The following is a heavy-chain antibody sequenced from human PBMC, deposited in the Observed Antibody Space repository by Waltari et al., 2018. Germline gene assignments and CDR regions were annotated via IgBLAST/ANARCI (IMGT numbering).Heavy chain of an antibody. D-gene: IGHD6-19*01. Sequence: QVQLQQWGAGLLKPSETLSLTCAVYGGSFSGYYWSWIRQSPGKGREWIGEINHSGSTNYNPSLKSRVTISVDTSKNQFSLKVSSVTAADTAVYYCARQFSSGWYSEYWGQGTLVTVSS. CDR2: INHSGST. J-gene: IGHJ4*02. V-gene: IGHV4-34*01. CDR3: ARQFSSGWYSEY. CDR1: GGSFSGYY.